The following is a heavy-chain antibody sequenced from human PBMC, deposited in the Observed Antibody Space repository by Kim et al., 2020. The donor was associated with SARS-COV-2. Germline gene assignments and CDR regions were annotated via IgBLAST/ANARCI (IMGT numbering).Heavy chain of an antibody. V-gene: IGHV1-3*01. CDR3: ARGGSYYYGSGTQTDY. D-gene: IGHD3-10*01. J-gene: IGHJ4*02. CDR1: GYTFTSYA. CDR2: INACNGNT. Sequence: ASVKVSCKASGYTFTSYAMHWVRQAPGQRLEWMGWINACNGNTKYSQKFQGRVTITRDTSASTAYMELSSLRSEDTAVYYCARGGSYYYGSGTQTDYWGQGTLVTVSS.